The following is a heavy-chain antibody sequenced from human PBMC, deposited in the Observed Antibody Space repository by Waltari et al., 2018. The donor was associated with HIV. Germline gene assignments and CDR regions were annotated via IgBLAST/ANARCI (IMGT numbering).Heavy chain of an antibody. CDR1: FSSYA. CDR3: ARVERWLQFDY. J-gene: IGHJ4*02. CDR2: IISIFCTA. D-gene: IGHD5-12*01. Sequence: FSSYALSWGRQAPGLGLQWMGGIISIFCTANYAQKFQGRVTITADESTSTAYMELSSLRSEDTAVYYCARVERWLQFDYWGQGTLVTVSS. V-gene: IGHV1-69*01.